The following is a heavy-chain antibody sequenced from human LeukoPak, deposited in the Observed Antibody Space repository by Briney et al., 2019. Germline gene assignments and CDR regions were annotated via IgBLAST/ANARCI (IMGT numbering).Heavy chain of an antibody. Sequence: SETLSLTCPVYGGSFSDYYWTWIRQSPGKGLEWIGEINHSGSPNFNPSLTSRVTMSLDTSKKQFSLKLSSVTAADTAVYYCVRHYYYGSFSRMDVWGKGITVTVTS. CDR2: INHSGSP. V-gene: IGHV4-34*01. CDR3: VRHYYYGSFSRMDV. CDR1: GGSFSDYY. J-gene: IGHJ6*04. D-gene: IGHD3-10*01.